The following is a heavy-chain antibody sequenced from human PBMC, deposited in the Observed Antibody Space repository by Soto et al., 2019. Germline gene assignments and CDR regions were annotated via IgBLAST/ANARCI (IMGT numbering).Heavy chain of an antibody. V-gene: IGHV3-11*06. Sequence: GGSLRLSCAASGFTFSDYYMSWIRQAPGKGLEWVSYISSSSSYTNYADSVKGRFTISRDNAKNSLYLQMNSLRAEDTAVYYCARGSVGFLEWLSMDVWGQGTTVTVSS. CDR3: ARGSVGFLEWLSMDV. J-gene: IGHJ6*02. CDR1: GFTFSDYY. D-gene: IGHD3-3*01. CDR2: ISSSSSYT.